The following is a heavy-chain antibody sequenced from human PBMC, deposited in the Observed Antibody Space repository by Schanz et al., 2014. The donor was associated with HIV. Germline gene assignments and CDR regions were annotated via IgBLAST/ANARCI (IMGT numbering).Heavy chain of an antibody. D-gene: IGHD3-22*01. J-gene: IGHJ4*02. CDR3: AKPEYDSRGNSQSHFDS. V-gene: IGHV3-33*06. CDR2: IWYDGSNK. Sequence: QVQLVESGGGLVQPGGSLRLSCAASGSTFSSYWMHWVRQAPGKGLEWVAAIWYDGSNKFYADSVKGRFTISRDNSKNTLYLQMTTLRTEDTAVYYCAKPEYDSRGNSQSHFDSWGQGTLVTVSS. CDR1: GSTFSSYW.